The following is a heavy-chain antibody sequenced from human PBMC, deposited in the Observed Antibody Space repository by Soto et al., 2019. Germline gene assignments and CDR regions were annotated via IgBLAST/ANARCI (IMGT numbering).Heavy chain of an antibody. V-gene: IGHV3-48*02. Sequence: EVQVVESGGGLVQPGRSLRLSCAASGFTFSSNSMNWVRQAPGKGLEWISYISSSSSTIYADSVKGRFTISRDNAKNSLYLQMNSLRDEDPAVYYCARVIWSGHLTSDLWGQGTLVTVSS. CDR1: GFTFSSNS. CDR2: ISSSSSTI. J-gene: IGHJ5*02. D-gene: IGHD3-3*01. CDR3: ARVIWSGHLTSDL.